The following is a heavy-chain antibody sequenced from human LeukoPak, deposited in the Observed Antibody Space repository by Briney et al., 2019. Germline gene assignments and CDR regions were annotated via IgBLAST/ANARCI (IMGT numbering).Heavy chain of an antibody. Sequence: YGGVTSYNPSLKSRVAISIDTSKNQFSLNLSSVTAADTAVYYCARLPLHCSGGSCYRGAFDSWGQGTLVTVSS. CDR2: YGGVT. V-gene: IGHV4-59*08. CDR3: ARLPLHCSGGSCYRGAFDS. J-gene: IGHJ4*02. D-gene: IGHD2-15*01.